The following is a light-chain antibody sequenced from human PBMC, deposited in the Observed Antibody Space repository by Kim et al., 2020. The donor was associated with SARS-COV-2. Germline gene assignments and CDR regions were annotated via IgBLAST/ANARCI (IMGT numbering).Light chain of an antibody. CDR1: QSVTSY. CDR2: GAS. J-gene: IGKJ1*01. CDR3: QQYNNWPRT. V-gene: IGKV3-11*01. Sequence: ETVLTQSPATLSLSPGERATLSCRASQSVTSYLAWYQQKPGQAPRLLIYGASNRATGIPARFSGSGSGTDFTLTISSLQPEDFAVYYCQQYNNWPRTFGQGTKVEIK.